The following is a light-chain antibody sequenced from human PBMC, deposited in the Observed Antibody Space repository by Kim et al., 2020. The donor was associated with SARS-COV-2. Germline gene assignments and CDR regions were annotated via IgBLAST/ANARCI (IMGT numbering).Light chain of an antibody. CDR2: GAS. CDR3: QQYGTSPYT. J-gene: IGKJ2*01. V-gene: IGKV3-20*01. Sequence: LSPGESATLSCRASQSVTNNQLAWYQQKLGQAPRLVIYGASSRVTGIPDRFSGSGSGTDFTLTISRLEPGDFAVYYCQQYGTSPYTFSQGTKLEI. CDR1: QSVTNNQ.